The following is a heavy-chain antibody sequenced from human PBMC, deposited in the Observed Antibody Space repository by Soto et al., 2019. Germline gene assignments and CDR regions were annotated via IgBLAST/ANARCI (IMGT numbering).Heavy chain of an antibody. J-gene: IGHJ3*02. CDR3: ARRELLWTFDI. CDR1: GGSMSSSSYF. Sequence: SESLSVSCSGSGGSMSSSSYFWGWIRQPPGKGLEWIGSIYYSGSTNYKPSLKSRVTISVDTSKNQCSLKLSSVIAADTAVYYCARRELLWTFDIWGQGTMVTVSS. D-gene: IGHD3-10*01. CDR2: IYYSGST. V-gene: IGHV4-39*01.